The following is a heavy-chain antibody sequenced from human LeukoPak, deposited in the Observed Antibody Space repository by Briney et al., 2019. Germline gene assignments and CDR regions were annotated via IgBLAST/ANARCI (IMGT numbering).Heavy chain of an antibody. CDR2: INHSGST. Sequence: KPSETLSLTCAVYGGSFSGYYWSWIRQPPGKGLEWIGEINHSGSTNYNPSLKSRVTISVDTSKNQFSLKLSSVTAADTAVDYCARGWGIAAAGTYFDYWGQGTLVTVSS. D-gene: IGHD6-13*01. V-gene: IGHV4-34*01. CDR1: GGSFSGYY. CDR3: ARGWGIAAAGTYFDY. J-gene: IGHJ4*02.